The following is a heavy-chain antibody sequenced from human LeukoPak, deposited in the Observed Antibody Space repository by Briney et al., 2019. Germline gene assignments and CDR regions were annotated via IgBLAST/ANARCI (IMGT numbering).Heavy chain of an antibody. CDR3: ARENYYGSGSYGDYFEY. J-gene: IGHJ4*02. CDR2: IYYSGST. Sequence: SETLSLTCTVSGGSISSYYWSWIRQPPGKGLEWIGYIYYSGSTNYNPSLKSRVTISVDTSKNQFSLRLSSVTAADTAVYHCARENYYGSGSYGDYFEYWGRGTLVTVSS. V-gene: IGHV4-59*01. D-gene: IGHD3-10*01. CDR1: GGSISSYY.